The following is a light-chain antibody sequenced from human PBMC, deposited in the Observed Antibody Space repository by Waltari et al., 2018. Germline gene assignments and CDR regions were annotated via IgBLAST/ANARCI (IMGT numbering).Light chain of an antibody. Sequence: QSALTQPPSASGSPGQSVTISCTGTSSDVGGYNFVSWYQQHPGKAPQLMIYEVTKRPSGVPDRFSGSKAGNTASLTVSGLQPEEEADYYCSSYAGSNNFWVFGGGTKLTVL. J-gene: IGLJ3*02. CDR3: SSYAGSNNFWV. CDR1: SSDVGGYNF. V-gene: IGLV2-8*01. CDR2: EVT.